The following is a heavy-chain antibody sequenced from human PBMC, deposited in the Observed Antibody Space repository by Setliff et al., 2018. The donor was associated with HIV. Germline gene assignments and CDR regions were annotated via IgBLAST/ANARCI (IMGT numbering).Heavy chain of an antibody. CDR3: ARVRPVITLVRTDYFDY. V-gene: IGHV4-38-2*01. CDR1: GYSISSGYY. J-gene: IGHJ4*02. CDR2: IYQSGGT. D-gene: IGHD3-10*01. Sequence: SETLSLTCGVSGYSISSGYYWGWIRQPPGKGLEWIATIYQSGGTYYNPSLKSRVTISVDTSKNQFSLEVTSVTAADTAVYYCARVRPVITLVRTDYFDYWGQGTLVTVSS.